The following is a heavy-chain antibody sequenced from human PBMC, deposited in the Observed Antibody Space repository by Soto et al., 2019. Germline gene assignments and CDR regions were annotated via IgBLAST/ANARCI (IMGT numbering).Heavy chain of an antibody. CDR2: ISYDGSNK. Sequence: QVQLVESGGGVVQPGRSLRLSCAASGFTFSSYAMHWVRQAPGKGLEWVAVISYDGSNKYYADSVKGRLTISRDNSKNPLYLPMNRLRAEATAVYYCARDPMPRYSASATYSFDYWGQGTLVTVSS. CDR3: ARDPMPRYSASATYSFDY. CDR1: GFTFSSYA. V-gene: IGHV3-30-3*01. J-gene: IGHJ4*02. D-gene: IGHD3-10*01.